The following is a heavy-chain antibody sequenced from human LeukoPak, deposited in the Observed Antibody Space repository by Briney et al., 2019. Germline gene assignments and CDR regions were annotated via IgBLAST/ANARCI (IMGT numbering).Heavy chain of an antibody. V-gene: IGHV3-33*06. D-gene: IGHD3-22*01. CDR2: IWHDGSKE. J-gene: IGHJ4*02. CDR3: VKGPGNGYSRCDF. CDR1: AYTFSTYV. Sequence: GGSLRLSCAPSAYTFSTYVMHSVRQAPGKGLEWVAGIWHDGSKEYYADSVKGRFTISIENYKNILNMQMNRRGADDTALYDGVKGPGNGYSRCDFWGQGTLVSVSS.